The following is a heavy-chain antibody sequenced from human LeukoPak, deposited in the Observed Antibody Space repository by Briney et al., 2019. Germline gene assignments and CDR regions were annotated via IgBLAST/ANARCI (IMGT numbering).Heavy chain of an antibody. V-gene: IGHV4-39*01. J-gene: IGHJ4*02. D-gene: IGHD3-3*01. Sequence: PSETLSLTCTVSGGSISSSSYYWGWIRQPPGTGLEWIGSISSSGSSYYNPSLKSRVTISVDTSKNQFSLTLTSVTAADTAMYYCARQTYYDFWSGYYPVYFDSWGQGTPVTVSS. CDR3: ARQTYYDFWSGYYPVYFDS. CDR1: GGSISSSSYY. CDR2: ISSSGSS.